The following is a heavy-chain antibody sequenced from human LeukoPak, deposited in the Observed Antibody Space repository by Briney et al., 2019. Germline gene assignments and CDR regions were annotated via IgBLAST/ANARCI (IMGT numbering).Heavy chain of an antibody. D-gene: IGHD6-19*01. Sequence: GGSLRLSCAASGFTFSSYAMHWVRQAPGKGLEWVAVISYDGSNKYYADSVKGRFTISRDNAKNSLYLQMNSLRAEDTALYYCAKDIRLYSSGWSTFDYWGQGTLVTVSS. J-gene: IGHJ4*02. CDR1: GFTFSSYA. CDR2: ISYDGSNK. CDR3: AKDIRLYSSGWSTFDY. V-gene: IGHV3-30-3*01.